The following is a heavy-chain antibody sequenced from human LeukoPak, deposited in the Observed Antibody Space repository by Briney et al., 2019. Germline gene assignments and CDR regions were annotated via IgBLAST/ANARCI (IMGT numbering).Heavy chain of an antibody. J-gene: IGHJ4*02. D-gene: IGHD3-22*01. CDR3: APTYYYESSGHQ. CDR2: ISSGSSLI. V-gene: IGHV3-48*01. Sequence: GGSLRLSCVASGSTLRSYSMNWVRQAPGKGLEWVSYISSGSSLIHYADSVKGRFTISRDNAKNLLYLQMNNLRVEDTAVYYCAPTYYYESSGHQGGQGTLVTVSS. CDR1: GSTLRSYS.